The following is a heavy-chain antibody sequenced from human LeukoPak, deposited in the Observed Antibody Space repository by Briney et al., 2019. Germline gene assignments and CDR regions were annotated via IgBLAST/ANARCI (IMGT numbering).Heavy chain of an antibody. D-gene: IGHD6-19*01. CDR2: IWYDGSNK. V-gene: IGHV3-33*01. CDR3: ARDLSGWFDP. J-gene: IGHJ5*02. CDR1: GSTISSYG. Sequence: TGGSLRLSCAASGSTISSYGMHWVRQAPGKGLEWVAVIWYDGSNKYYADSVKGRLTISRDNSKNTLYLQMNSLRAEDTAVYYCARDLSGWFDPWGQGTLVTVSS.